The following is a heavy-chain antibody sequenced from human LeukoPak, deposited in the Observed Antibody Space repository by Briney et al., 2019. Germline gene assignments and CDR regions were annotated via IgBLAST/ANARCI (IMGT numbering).Heavy chain of an antibody. CDR3: AREHGSTYYYYYGMDV. J-gene: IGHJ6*02. V-gene: IGHV4-4*07. CDR1: GGSISSYY. CDR2: IYTSGST. D-gene: IGHD3-10*01. Sequence: PSETLSLTCTVSGGSISSYYWGWIRQPAGKGLEWIGRIYTSGSTNYNPSLKSRVTMSVDTSKNQFSLKLSSVTAADTAVYYCAREHGSTYYYYYGMDVWGQGTTVTVSS.